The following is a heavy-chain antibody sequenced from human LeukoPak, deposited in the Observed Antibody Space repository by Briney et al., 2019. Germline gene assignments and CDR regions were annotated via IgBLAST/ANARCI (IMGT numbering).Heavy chain of an antibody. D-gene: IGHD2-15*01. J-gene: IGHJ3*02. CDR1: GGSISSSSYY. CDR2: IYYSGST. Sequence: SETLSLTCTVSGGSISSSSYYWGWIRQPPGKGLEWIGSIYYSGSTYYNPSLKSRVTMSVDTSKNQFSLKLSSVTAADTAVYYCARRRGGSRFAFDIWGQGTMVTVPS. V-gene: IGHV4-39*01. CDR3: ARRRGGSRFAFDI.